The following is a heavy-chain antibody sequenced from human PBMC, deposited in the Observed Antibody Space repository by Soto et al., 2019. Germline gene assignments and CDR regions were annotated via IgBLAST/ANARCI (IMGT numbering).Heavy chain of an antibody. CDR1: ANTLNNYA. Sequence: QVQLLQSGAEVKRPGSSVKVSCKAAANTLNNYAITWVRQAPGQGLEWVGGITPMFRTTHYAQKFRERVAITADESTSTVYMELTRLTSEDTAVYFCARVEIADTKLIIAWFDPWGQGTLVTVSS. V-gene: IGHV1-69*01. D-gene: IGHD5-18*01. J-gene: IGHJ5*02. CDR2: ITPMFRTT. CDR3: ARVEIADTKLIIAWFDP.